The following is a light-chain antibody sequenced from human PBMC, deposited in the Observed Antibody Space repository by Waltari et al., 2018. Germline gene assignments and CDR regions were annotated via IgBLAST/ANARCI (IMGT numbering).Light chain of an antibody. V-gene: IGKV3-15*01. J-gene: IGKJ2*01. Sequence: EIVMTQSPAIMSVSPGERVTLSCRASQRVSNYLAWYQQVPGQAPRLLIYGAHTRAPGVPDRFSGSGSGTDFTLTVSSLQSEDFGVYYCQQYIDWPQYTFGQGTKLEIK. CDR1: QRVSNY. CDR3: QQYIDWPQYT. CDR2: GAH.